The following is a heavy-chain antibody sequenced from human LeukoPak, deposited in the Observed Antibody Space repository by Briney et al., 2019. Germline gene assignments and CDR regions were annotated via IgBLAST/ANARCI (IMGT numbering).Heavy chain of an antibody. J-gene: IGHJ5*02. CDR2: ISGSGGST. D-gene: IGHD2-15*01. CDR3: AKDPSLVVVVVAATPGWFDP. Sequence: PGGSLRLSCAASGFTFSSYAMSWVRQAPGKGLEWVSAISGSGGSTYYADSVKGRFTISRDNSKNTLYLQMNSLRAEDTAVYYCAKDPSLVVVVVAATPGWFDPWGQGTLVTVSS. CDR1: GFTFSSYA. V-gene: IGHV3-23*01.